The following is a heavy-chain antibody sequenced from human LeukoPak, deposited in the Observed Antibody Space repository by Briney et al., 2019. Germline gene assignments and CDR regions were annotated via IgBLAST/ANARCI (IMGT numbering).Heavy chain of an antibody. CDR2: ITSNGTTI. CDR1: GFTFSDYY. J-gene: IGHJ3*02. Sequence: PGGSLRLSCAASGFTFSDYYMSWIRQAPGKGLEWLSYITSNGTTIYYADSVKGRFTISRDNAKNSLYLQMNSLRAEDTAVYYCARDITTMVVAVSRLFGDAFDIWGQGTMVTVSS. D-gene: IGHD2-15*01. CDR3: ARDITTMVVAVSRLFGDAFDI. V-gene: IGHV3-11*04.